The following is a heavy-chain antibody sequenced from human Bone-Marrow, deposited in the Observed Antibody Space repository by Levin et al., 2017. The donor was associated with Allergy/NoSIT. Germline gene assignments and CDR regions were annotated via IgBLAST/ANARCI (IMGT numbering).Heavy chain of an antibody. J-gene: IGHJ4*02. Sequence: SCAASGFTFSSYAMSWVRQAPGKGLEWVSAISGSGGSTYYADSVKGRFTISRDNSKNTLYLQMNSLRAEDTAVYYCAKGGPGRNRGKCDDYELPKKIPKCGYFDYWGQGTLVTVSS. D-gene: IGHD4-17*01. CDR2: ISGSGGST. V-gene: IGHV3-23*01. CDR3: AKGGPGRNRGKCDDYELPKKIPKCGYFDY. CDR1: GFTFSSYA.